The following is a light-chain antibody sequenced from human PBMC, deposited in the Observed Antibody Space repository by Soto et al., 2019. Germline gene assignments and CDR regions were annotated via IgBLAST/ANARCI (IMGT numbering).Light chain of an antibody. CDR1: SSDVGSYNL. CDR2: EVS. CDR3: CSYAGSRTPLI. J-gene: IGLJ1*01. Sequence: QSVLAQAASVSGSPGQSITISCTGTSSDVGSYNLVSWYQQHPGKAPKLMIYEVSKRPSGLSTRFSGSKSGNTASLTISGLQAEDEADYYCCSYAGSRTPLIFGTGTKVTVL. V-gene: IGLV2-23*02.